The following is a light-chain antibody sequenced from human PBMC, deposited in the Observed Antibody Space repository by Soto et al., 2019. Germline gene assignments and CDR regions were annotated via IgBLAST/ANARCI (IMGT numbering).Light chain of an antibody. CDR1: SSNIGSNT. J-gene: IGLJ1*01. Sequence: QSVLTQPPSASGTPGQRVTISCSGSSSNIGSNTVSWYQQLPGTAPKLLIYNNSQRPSGVPDLFSGSKSGTSASLAISGLHSKAETDYYCAAWDDRLNGFYVFGTGTKLTVL. CDR2: NNS. CDR3: AAWDDRLNGFYV. V-gene: IGLV1-44*01.